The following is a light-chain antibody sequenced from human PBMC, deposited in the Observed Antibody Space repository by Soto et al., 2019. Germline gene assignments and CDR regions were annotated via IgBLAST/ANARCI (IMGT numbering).Light chain of an antibody. CDR2: GAS. CDR3: QQYGSSPYT. Sequence: ELGLTQSPGTLSLSPGERASLSCGASQSVDSYLAWYQQKPCQAPRLVIYGASNRATGIPDRVSGSGSGTSFTLTISRLEPQDLAVSYCQQYGSSPYTFGQGTKLEIK. J-gene: IGKJ2*01. V-gene: IGKV3-20*01. CDR1: QSVDSY.